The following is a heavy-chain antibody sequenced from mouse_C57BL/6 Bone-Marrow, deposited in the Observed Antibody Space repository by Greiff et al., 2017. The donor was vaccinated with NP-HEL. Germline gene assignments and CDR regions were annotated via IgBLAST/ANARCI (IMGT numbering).Heavy chain of an antibody. V-gene: IGHV1-72*01. CDR2: IDPNSGDT. CDR3: TRLERAMDY. J-gene: IGHJ4*01. Sequence: VQLQQPGAELVKPGASVKLSCKASGYTFTSSWMHWVKQRPGRGLEWIGRIDPNSGDTKYNEKFTGKATLTVDKPSSTAYMQLSSLTSEDSAVYDCTRLERAMDYWGQGTSVTVSS. CDR1: GYTFTSSW.